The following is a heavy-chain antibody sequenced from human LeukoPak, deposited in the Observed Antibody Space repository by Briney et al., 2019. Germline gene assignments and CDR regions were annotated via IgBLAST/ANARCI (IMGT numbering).Heavy chain of an antibody. CDR2: INHSGST. CDR3: ARVAYYYDSSGFFRTAHDAFDI. CDR1: GGSFSGYY. D-gene: IGHD3-22*01. V-gene: IGHV4-34*01. Sequence: SETLSLTCAVYGGSFSGYYWSWIRQPPGKGLEWIGEINHSGSTNYNPSLKSRVTMSVDTSKNQFSLKLSSVTAADTAVYYCARVAYYYDSSGFFRTAHDAFDIWGQGTMVTVSS. J-gene: IGHJ3*02.